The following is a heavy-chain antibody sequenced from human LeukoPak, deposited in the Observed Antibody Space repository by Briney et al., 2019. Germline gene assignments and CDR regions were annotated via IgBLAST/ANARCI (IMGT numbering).Heavy chain of an antibody. CDR3: ARHYGP. J-gene: IGHJ4*02. CDR2: IYYSGST. D-gene: IGHD3-10*01. Sequence: SETLSLTCTVSGGSISGSSYYWGWIRQPPGKGLEWIGSIYYSGSTYYNPSLRSRVTISVDTSKNQFSLKLNSVTATDRAVYYCARHYGPWGQGTLVTVSS. V-gene: IGHV4-39*01. CDR1: GGSISGSSYY.